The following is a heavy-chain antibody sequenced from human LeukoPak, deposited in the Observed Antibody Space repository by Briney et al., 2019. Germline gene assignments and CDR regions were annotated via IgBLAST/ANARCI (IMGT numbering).Heavy chain of an antibody. J-gene: IGHJ6*03. CDR1: GGSISSYY. D-gene: IGHD3-22*01. Sequence: PSETLSLTCTVSGGSISSYYWSWIRQRPGKGLEWIAYIYYSGSTNYNPSLKSRVTISVDTSKNQFSLKLSSVTAADTAVYYCARDPGYYYDSSGYYYGYYYYYYMVVWGKGTTVTVSS. CDR2: IYYSGST. V-gene: IGHV4-59*01. CDR3: ARDPGYYYDSSGYYYGYYYYYYMVV.